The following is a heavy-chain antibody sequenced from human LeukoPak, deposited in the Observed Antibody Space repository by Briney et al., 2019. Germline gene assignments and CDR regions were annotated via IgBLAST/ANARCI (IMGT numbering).Heavy chain of an antibody. CDR3: ARMAYYHLYMDV. CDR1: GDSIDSGVYY. Sequence: PSETLSLTCTVSGDSIDSGVYYWGWIRQHPGQDLEWIGYVYYSGSTYYHPSLKSRVIISVDTSKNQFSLNLSSVTAADTAVYYCARMAYYHLYMDVWGKGTTVTVSS. V-gene: IGHV4-31*03. J-gene: IGHJ6*03. D-gene: IGHD1-26*01. CDR2: VYYSGST.